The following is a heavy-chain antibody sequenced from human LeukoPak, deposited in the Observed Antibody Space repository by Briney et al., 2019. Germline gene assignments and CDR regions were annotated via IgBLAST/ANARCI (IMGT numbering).Heavy chain of an antibody. CDR2: IIPIFGIA. D-gene: IGHD3-3*01. CDR3: ARVTEYYDFWSGLPDYYYYGMDV. CDR1: GGTFSSYA. Sequence: SVEVSCKASGGTFSSYAISWVRQAPGQGLEWMGRIIPIFGIANYAQKFQGRVTITADKSTSTAYMELSSLRSEDTAVYYCARVTEYYDFWSGLPDYYYYGMDVWGQGTTVTVSS. J-gene: IGHJ6*02. V-gene: IGHV1-69*04.